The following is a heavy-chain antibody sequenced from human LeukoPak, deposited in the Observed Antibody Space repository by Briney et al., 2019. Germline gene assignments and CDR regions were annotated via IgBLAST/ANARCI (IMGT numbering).Heavy chain of an antibody. CDR3: ARVLLFGWVDIVVVPDLGVTDY. D-gene: IGHD2-2*01. Sequence: ASVKVSCKASGYTFTSYGISWVRQAPGQGLEWMGWISAYNGNTNYAQKLQGRVTMTTDTSTSTAYMELRSLRSDDTAVYYCARVLLFGWVDIVVVPDLGVTDYWGQGTLVTVSS. V-gene: IGHV1-18*01. CDR1: GYTFTSYG. J-gene: IGHJ4*02. CDR2: ISAYNGNT.